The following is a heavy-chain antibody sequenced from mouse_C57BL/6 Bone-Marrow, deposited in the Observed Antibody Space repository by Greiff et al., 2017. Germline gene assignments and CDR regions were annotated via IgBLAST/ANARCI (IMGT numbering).Heavy chain of an antibody. V-gene: IGHV1-81*01. Sequence: VQLQQSGAELARPGASVKLSCKASGYTFTSYGISWVKQRTGQGLEWIGEIYPRSGNTYYKEKFKGKATLTADKSSSTAYMELRSLTSEDSAVYFCARFITTVVDAMDYWGQGTSVTVSS. D-gene: IGHD1-1*01. CDR3: ARFITTVVDAMDY. J-gene: IGHJ4*01. CDR2: IYPRSGNT. CDR1: GYTFTSYG.